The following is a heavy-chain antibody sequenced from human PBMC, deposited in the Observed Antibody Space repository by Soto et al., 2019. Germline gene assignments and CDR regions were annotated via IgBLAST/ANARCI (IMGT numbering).Heavy chain of an antibody. CDR3: ARALGDSYNEPRVNAFAI. CDR1: GGTFSSYA. Sequence: QVQLVQSGAEVKKPASSVKVSCKASGGTFSSYAISWVRQAPGQVLEWMGWIIPIYGTANYAQKFQGRVTITADESTSTAYMELSSLRSEDTVVYYCARALGDSYNEPRVNAFAICVQGTMVTVVS. CDR2: IIPIYGTA. D-gene: IGHD2-21*01. J-gene: IGHJ3*02. V-gene: IGHV1-69*01.